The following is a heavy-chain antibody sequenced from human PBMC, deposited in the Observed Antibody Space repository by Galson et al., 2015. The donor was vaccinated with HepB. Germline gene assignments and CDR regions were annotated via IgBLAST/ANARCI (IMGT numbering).Heavy chain of an antibody. Sequence: SLRLSCAASGFTFSNAWMSWVRQAPGKGLEWVGRIKSKTDGGTTDYAAPVKGRFTISRDDSKNTLYLQMNSLKTEDTAVYYCTTDLLVVVTAINYPFDYWGQGTLVTVSS. V-gene: IGHV3-15*01. J-gene: IGHJ4*02. D-gene: IGHD2-21*02. CDR3: TTDLLVVVTAINYPFDY. CDR2: IKSKTDGGTT. CDR1: GFTFSNAW.